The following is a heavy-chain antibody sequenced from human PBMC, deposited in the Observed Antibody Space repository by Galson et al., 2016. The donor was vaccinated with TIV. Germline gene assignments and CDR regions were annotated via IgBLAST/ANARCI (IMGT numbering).Heavy chain of an antibody. CDR3: ASGWGLGIVATLFDK. D-gene: IGHD2-21*01. V-gene: IGHV3-11*04. CDR1: GFTFSDYY. J-gene: IGHJ4*02. Sequence: SLRLSCAASGFTFSDYYMNWIRQAPGKGLEWVSFIGHSGNNIYYADSVKGRFTISRDNAQNLLYLQMNSLRAEDTAVYYCASGWGLGIVATLFDKWGQGTLVTVSS. CDR2: IGHSGNNI.